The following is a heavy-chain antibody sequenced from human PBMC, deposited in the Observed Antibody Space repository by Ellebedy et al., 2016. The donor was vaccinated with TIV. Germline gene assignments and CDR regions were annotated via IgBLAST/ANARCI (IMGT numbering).Heavy chain of an antibody. CDR3: VRDGDGYNFDY. J-gene: IGHJ4*02. CDR1: GFIFSNYW. V-gene: IGHV3-74*01. D-gene: IGHD5-24*01. Sequence: GESLKISCGASGFIFSNYWMHWVRQAPGKGLVWVSRIYRDGSGTDYADSVKGRFTFSRDNTRSTLYLQMNSLRVEDTAVYYCVRDGDGYNFDYWGQGALVTVSS. CDR2: IYRDGSGT.